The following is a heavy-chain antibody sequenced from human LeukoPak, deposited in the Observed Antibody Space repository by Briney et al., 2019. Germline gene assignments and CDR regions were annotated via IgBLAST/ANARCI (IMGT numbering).Heavy chain of an antibody. J-gene: IGHJ5*02. V-gene: IGHV3-74*01. CDR3: ARSQTRGCYDSSGLAP. CDR1: GFTFSSYW. CDR2: INSDGSST. D-gene: IGHD3-22*01. Sequence: PGGSLRLSCAASGFTFSSYWMHWVRQAPGKGLVWVSRINSDGSSTSYADSVKGRFTISRDNAKNTLYLQINSLRAEDTAVYYCARSQTRGCYDSSGLAPWGQGTLVTVSS.